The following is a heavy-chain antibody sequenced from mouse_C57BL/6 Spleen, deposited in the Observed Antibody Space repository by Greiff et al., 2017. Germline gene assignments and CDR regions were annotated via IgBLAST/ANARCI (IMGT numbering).Heavy chain of an antibody. CDR2: INPGSGGT. Sequence: VQLQQSGAELVRPGTSVKVSCKASGYAFTNYLIEWVKQRPGQGLEWIGVINPGSGGTNYNEKFKGKGTLTADKSSSTAYMQLSSLTSEDSAVYFCAREGGSSYVRYFDVWGTGTTVTVAS. D-gene: IGHD1-1*01. V-gene: IGHV1-54*01. CDR3: AREGGSSYVRYFDV. J-gene: IGHJ1*03. CDR1: GYAFTNYL.